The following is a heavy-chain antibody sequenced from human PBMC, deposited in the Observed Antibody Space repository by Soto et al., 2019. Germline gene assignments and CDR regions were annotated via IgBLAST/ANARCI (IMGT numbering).Heavy chain of an antibody. D-gene: IGHD3-10*01. CDR2: IKGDGIST. Sequence: EVHLVESGGGLVQSGGSLRLSCAASGFTFSSYWIHWVRQAPGKGLVWVSRIKGDGISTNYADSVKGRFTISRDNAMDTVFLQMNGLSADDTAVYYCARGAMGNYYNGYWGQGTLVTVSS. CDR3: ARGAMGNYYNGY. J-gene: IGHJ4*02. CDR1: GFTFSSYW. V-gene: IGHV3-74*01.